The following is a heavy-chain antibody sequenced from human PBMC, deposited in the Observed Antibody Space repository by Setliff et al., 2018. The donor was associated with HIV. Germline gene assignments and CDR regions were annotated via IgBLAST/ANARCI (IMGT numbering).Heavy chain of an antibody. V-gene: IGHV4-31*03. Sequence: SETLSLTCTVSGGSISSGGYYWSWIRQHPGKGLEWFDYIYYSGSTYYNPSLKSRVTISVDTSKNQFSLKLSSVTAADTAVYYRARSPIYYDSSGQSRGPFDYWGQGTLVTVSS. J-gene: IGHJ4*02. CDR1: GGSISSGGYY. CDR3: ARSPIYYDSSGQSRGPFDY. CDR2: IYYSGST. D-gene: IGHD3-22*01.